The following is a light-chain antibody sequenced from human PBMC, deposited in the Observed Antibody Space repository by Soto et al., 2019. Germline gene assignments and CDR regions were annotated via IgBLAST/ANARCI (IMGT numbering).Light chain of an antibody. J-gene: IGKJ1*01. V-gene: IGKV2-30*01. CDR2: EVS. CDR1: QSLLYTDGNTY. Sequence: VMTQSPLSLPVTLGQPASISCRSSQSLLYTDGNTYLSWFQQRPGQSPRRLIYEVSTRDSGVPDRFSGSGSGTDFTLKISRVEAEDVGVYYCMQGSYWPRTFGQGTKVEIK. CDR3: MQGSYWPRT.